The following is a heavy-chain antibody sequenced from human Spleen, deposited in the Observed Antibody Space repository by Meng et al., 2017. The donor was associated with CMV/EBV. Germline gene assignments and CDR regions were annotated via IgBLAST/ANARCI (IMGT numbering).Heavy chain of an antibody. CDR2: IYNRGST. V-gene: IGHV4-61*01. CDR3: ARAEASYASNWFDP. D-gene: IGHD3-16*01. J-gene: IGHJ5*02. CDR1: GGSVNRISYY. Sequence: SGGSVNRISYYWNWIRQPPGKGLEWIGYIYNRGSTNYNPSLESRVNISLDTSKNQFSLTLTSVTAADTALYFCARAEASYASNWFDPWGQGILVTVSS.